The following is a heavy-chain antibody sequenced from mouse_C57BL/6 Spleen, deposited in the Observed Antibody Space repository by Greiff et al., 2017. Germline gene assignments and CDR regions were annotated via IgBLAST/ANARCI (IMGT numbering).Heavy chain of an antibody. CDR1: GYTFTSYG. J-gene: IGHJ1*03. V-gene: IGHV1-81*01. CDR3: ASGGSDWYFDV. D-gene: IGHD1-1*02. CDR2: IYPRSGNT. Sequence: QVQLQQSGAELARPGASVKLSCKASGYTFTSYGISWVKQRTGQGLEWIGEIYPRSGNTYYNEKFKGKATLTADKSSSTAYMELRSLTSEDSAVYFCASGGSDWYFDVWGTGTTVTVSS.